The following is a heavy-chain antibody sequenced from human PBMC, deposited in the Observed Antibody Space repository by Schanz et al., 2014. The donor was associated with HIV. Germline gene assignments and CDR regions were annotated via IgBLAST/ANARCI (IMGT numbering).Heavy chain of an antibody. Sequence: EVQLAESGGGLVQPGGSLRLSCAASGFTFSSYSMNWVRQAPGKGLEWVSYISSSSSTIYYADSVKGRFTISRDNAKNSLYLQMNSLRDEDTAVYYCARTAPTKYYYDSSGVRGAFDIWGQGTMVTVSS. CDR1: GFTFSSYS. J-gene: IGHJ3*02. V-gene: IGHV3-48*02. CDR2: ISSSSSTI. CDR3: ARTAPTKYYYDSSGVRGAFDI. D-gene: IGHD3-22*01.